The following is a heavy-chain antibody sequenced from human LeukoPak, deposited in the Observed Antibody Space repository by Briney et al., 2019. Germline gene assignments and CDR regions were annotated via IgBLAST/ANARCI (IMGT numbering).Heavy chain of an antibody. D-gene: IGHD5-18*01. Sequence: PGGSLRLSCAASGFTFSSYAMSWVRQAPGKGLEWVSAISGSGGSTYYADSVKGRFTISRDNSKNTLYLQMNSLRAEDTAVYYCAMGYSYGYRYYYYYYMDVWGKGPTVTVSS. CDR2: ISGSGGST. J-gene: IGHJ6*03. V-gene: IGHV3-23*01. CDR1: GFTFSSYA. CDR3: AMGYSYGYRYYYYYYMDV.